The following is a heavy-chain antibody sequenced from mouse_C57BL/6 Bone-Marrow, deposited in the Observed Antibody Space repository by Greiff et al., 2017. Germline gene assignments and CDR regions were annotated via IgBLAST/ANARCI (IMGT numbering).Heavy chain of an antibody. D-gene: IGHD1-1*01. J-gene: IGHJ2*01. CDR2: IDPSDSYT. V-gene: IGHV1-69*01. CDR1: GYTFTSYW. Sequence: QVQLKQSGAELVMPGASVKLSCKASGYTFTSYWMHWVKQRPGQGLEWIGEIDPSDSYTNYNQKFKGKSTLTVDKSSSTAYMQISSLTSEDSAVYYCARDGTVVAFDYWGQGTTLTVSS. CDR3: ARDGTVVAFDY.